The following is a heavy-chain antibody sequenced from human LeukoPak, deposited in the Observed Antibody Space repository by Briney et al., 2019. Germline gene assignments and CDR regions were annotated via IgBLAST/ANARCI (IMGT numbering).Heavy chain of an antibody. D-gene: IGHD3-3*01. V-gene: IGHV3-23*01. Sequence: PGGSLRLSCAASGFTFSSYAMSWVRQAPGKGLEWVSAISGSGGSTYYADSVKGRFTISRDNSKNTLYLPMNSLRAEDTAVYYCATRTIFGVVIPWGQGTLVTVSS. CDR3: ATRTIFGVVIP. CDR1: GFTFSSYA. J-gene: IGHJ5*02. CDR2: ISGSGGST.